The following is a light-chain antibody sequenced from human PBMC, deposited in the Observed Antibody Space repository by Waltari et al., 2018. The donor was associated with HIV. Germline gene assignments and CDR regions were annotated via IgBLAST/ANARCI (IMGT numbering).Light chain of an antibody. Sequence: QTVVTQEPSLTVSPGGTVTVTCASNTGAVTSGHYQNWFQQKPGQAPRPLIYNTTNRPSWTPARFSGALLGGKAVLTLSGVQPEDEADYYCLLYYKNFRVFGGGTKLTVL. V-gene: IGLV7-43*01. J-gene: IGLJ3*02. CDR2: NTT. CDR3: LLYYKNFRV. CDR1: TGAVTSGHY.